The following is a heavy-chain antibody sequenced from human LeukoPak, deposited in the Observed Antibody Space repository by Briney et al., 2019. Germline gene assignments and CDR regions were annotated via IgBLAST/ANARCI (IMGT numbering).Heavy chain of an antibody. CDR2: IIPIFGTA. D-gene: IGHD2-15*01. CDR3: ARGGYRDIAVLVAAITLSTFDG. CDR1: GGTFSSYA. Sequence: ASVKVSCKASGGTFSSYAISWVRQAPGQGLEWMGGIIPIFGTANYAQKFQGRVTITADESTSTAYMELSSLRSEDTAVYYCARGGYRDIAVLVAAITLSTFDGWGQGTLVTVSS. J-gene: IGHJ4*02. V-gene: IGHV1-69*01.